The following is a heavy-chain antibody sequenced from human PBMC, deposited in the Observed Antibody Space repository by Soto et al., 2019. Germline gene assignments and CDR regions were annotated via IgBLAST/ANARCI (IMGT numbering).Heavy chain of an antibody. J-gene: IGHJ4*02. CDR3: ARDGIGGDWNTDF. CDR2: IKKDGSEK. Sequence: VQLVESGGTLVQPGESLRLSCAASGFTFSAYWMSWVRQAPGKGLEWVANIKKDGSEKYYVDSVKGRFIVSRDNAKNSLDLQMNSLRAEDTAVYYCARDGIGGDWNTDFWGQGTLVTVSS. V-gene: IGHV3-7*01. CDR1: GFTFSAYW. D-gene: IGHD2-21*02.